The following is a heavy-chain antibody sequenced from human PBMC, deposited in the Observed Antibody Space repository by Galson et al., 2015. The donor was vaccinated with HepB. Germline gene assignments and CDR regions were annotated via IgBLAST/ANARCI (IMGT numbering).Heavy chain of an antibody. CDR3: AKGLELPDDAFDI. V-gene: IGHV3-9*01. J-gene: IGHJ3*02. Sequence: SLRLSCAASGFTFDDYAMHWVRQAPGKGLEWVSGISWNSGSIGYADSVKGRFTISRDNAKNSLYLQMNSLRAEDTALYYCAKGLELPDDAFDIWGQGTMVTVSS. CDR2: ISWNSGSI. CDR1: GFTFDDYA. D-gene: IGHD3-10*01.